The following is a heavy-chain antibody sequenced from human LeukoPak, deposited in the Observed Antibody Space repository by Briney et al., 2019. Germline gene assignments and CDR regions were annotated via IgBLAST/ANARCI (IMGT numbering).Heavy chain of an antibody. D-gene: IGHD6-19*01. Sequence: SETLSLTCTVSGGSVGSTTYYWGWIRQPPGKGLEWIGHIDYRGTTYYNPSLMSRVTILVDTSKNQVSLKLGSVTAADTAVYYCARHRTVADLYWYFDLWGRGTLVTVSS. V-gene: IGHV4-39*01. CDR3: ARHRTVADLYWYFDL. CDR1: GGSVGSTTYY. CDR2: IDYRGTT. J-gene: IGHJ2*01.